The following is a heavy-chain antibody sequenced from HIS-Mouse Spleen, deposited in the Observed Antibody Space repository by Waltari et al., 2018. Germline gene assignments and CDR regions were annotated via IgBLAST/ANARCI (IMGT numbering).Heavy chain of an antibody. CDR3: ARSPYYDFWSGYSDNWFDP. V-gene: IGHV4-31*03. J-gene: IGHJ5*02. D-gene: IGHD3-3*01. CDR2: IYYSGST. Sequence: QVQLQESGPGLVKPSQTLSLTCPVSGCSISSGCYYWIWTRQPTGKGLEWIGYIYYSGSTYYNPSLKSRVTISVDTSKNQFSLKLSSVTAADTAVYYCARSPYYDFWSGYSDNWFDPWGQGTLVTVSS. CDR1: GCSISSGCYY.